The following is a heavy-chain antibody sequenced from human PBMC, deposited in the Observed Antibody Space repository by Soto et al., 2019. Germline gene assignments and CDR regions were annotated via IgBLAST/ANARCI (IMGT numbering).Heavy chain of an antibody. CDR3: TRGSSSWSAIEY. V-gene: IGHV3-73*02. CDR2: IRSKANSYAT. D-gene: IGHD6-13*01. Sequence: EVQLVESGGGLVQPGGSLKLSCAASGFTSSGSAMHWVRQASGKGLEWVGRIRSKANSYATAYAASVKGRFTISRDDSKNKADLQINSLKTEDTAVYYCTRGSSSWSAIEYWGQGPLVTVSS. CDR1: GFTSSGSA. J-gene: IGHJ4*02.